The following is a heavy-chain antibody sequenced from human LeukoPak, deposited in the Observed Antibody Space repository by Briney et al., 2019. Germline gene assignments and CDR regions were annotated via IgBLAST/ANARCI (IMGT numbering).Heavy chain of an antibody. D-gene: IGHD3-10*01. J-gene: IGHJ4*02. CDR1: GGTFSSYA. CDR3: ARAPHYYGSGPYYFAY. V-gene: IGHV1-69*13. CDR2: IIPIFGTA. Sequence: SVKVSCKASGGTFSSYAISWVRQAPGQGLEWMGGIIPIFGTANYAQKFQGRVTITADESTSTAYMELSSLRSEDTAVYYCARAPHYYGSGPYYFAYWGQGTLVTVSS.